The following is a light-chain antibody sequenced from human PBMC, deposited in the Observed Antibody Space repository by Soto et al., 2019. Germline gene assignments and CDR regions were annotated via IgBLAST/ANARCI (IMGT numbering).Light chain of an antibody. V-gene: IGKV1-5*01. CDR2: DAS. CDR3: QQHNRYFPKT. CDR1: QSISNW. Sequence: DIQMTQSPSTLSASVGDRVTITCRASQSISNWLAWYQQKPGKAPNLLIYDASSLESGVPSRFSGGGSGTEFTLTISSLQPDDFATHYCQQHNRYFPKTFGQGTKVEIK. J-gene: IGKJ1*01.